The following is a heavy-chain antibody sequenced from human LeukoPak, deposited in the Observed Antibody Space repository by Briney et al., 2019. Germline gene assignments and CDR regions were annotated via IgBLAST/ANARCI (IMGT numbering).Heavy chain of an antibody. V-gene: IGHV3-23*01. Sequence: GGSLRLSCAASGFTFSSYAMSWVRQAPGKGLEWVSAISGSGGSTYYADSVKGRFTISRDNSKNTLYLQMNSLRAEDTAVYYCAKGPPLTTLKLFYYMDVWGKGTTVTVSS. J-gene: IGHJ6*03. CDR1: GFTFSSYA. CDR2: ISGSGGST. D-gene: IGHD4-11*01. CDR3: AKGPPLTTLKLFYYMDV.